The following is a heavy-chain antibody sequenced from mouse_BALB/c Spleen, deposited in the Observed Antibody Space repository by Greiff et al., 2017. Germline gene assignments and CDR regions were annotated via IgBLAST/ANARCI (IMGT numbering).Heavy chain of an antibody. Sequence: QVQLQQSGAELVKPGASVKLSCKASGYTFTEYIIHWVKQRPGQGLEWIGWIYPGNVNTKYNEKFKGKATLTADKSSSTAYMQLSSLTSEDSAVYFCARSGYDAMDYWGQGTSVTVSS. J-gene: IGHJ4*01. D-gene: IGHD2-14*01. V-gene: IGHV1S56*01. CDR3: ARSGYDAMDY. CDR1: GYTFTEYI. CDR2: IYPGNVNT.